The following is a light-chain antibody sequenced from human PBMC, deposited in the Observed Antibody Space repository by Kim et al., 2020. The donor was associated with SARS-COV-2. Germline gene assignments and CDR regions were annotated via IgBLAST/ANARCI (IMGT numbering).Light chain of an antibody. Sequence: DIQMTQSPSSLSASVGDRVTITCRASQSISTNLNWYQQKPGKAPNLLIYGASILHTGVPSRFSGSGSGTDFTLTISSLQPEDFASYHCQQSYPGLTFGGGTKVDIK. J-gene: IGKJ4*01. CDR2: GAS. CDR3: QQSYPGLT. V-gene: IGKV1-39*01. CDR1: QSISTN.